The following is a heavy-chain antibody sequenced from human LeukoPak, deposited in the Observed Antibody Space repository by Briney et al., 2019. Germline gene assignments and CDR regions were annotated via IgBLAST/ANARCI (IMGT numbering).Heavy chain of an antibody. Sequence: PGGSLRLSCAASGFTFSDFGMSWVRQAPGRGLEWVSGISGRAVTTYYADSVKGRFTISRDNSKNTLYLQMNSLRAEDTAIYYCAKDLFGPSGIVLVPAVVDYWGQGTLVTVSS. D-gene: IGHD2-2*01. CDR3: AKDLFGPSGIVLVPAVVDY. V-gene: IGHV3-23*01. J-gene: IGHJ4*02. CDR1: GFTFSDFG. CDR2: ISGRAVTT.